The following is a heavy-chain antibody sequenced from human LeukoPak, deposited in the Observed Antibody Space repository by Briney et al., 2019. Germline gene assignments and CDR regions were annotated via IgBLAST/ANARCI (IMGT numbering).Heavy chain of an antibody. CDR1: GFTFDDYG. J-gene: IGHJ6*03. D-gene: IGHD3-10*01. V-gene: IGHV3-20*04. CDR2: INWNGGST. Sequence: GGSLRLSCAASGFTFDDYGMSWVRQAPGKGLEWVSGINWNGGSTGYADSVKGRFTISRDNAKNSLYLQMNSLRAEDTALYYCGRVYGSGSYYYYMDVWGKGTTVTVSS. CDR3: GRVYGSGSYYYYMDV.